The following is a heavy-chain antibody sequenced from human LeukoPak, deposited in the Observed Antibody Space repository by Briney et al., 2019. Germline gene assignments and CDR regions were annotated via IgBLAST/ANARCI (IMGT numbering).Heavy chain of an antibody. J-gene: IGHJ4*02. Sequence: GGSLRLSCTASGFTFSSTGMHWVRQAPGKGLDWVASISYDGSSKKYVDSVKGRFTISRDNSKRTLYLQMNSLRSEDTAVYYCAKEGLRLFDFWGQGTLVTVSS. CDR3: AKEGLRLFDF. CDR2: ISYDGSSK. D-gene: IGHD5-12*01. V-gene: IGHV3-30*18. CDR1: GFTFSSTG.